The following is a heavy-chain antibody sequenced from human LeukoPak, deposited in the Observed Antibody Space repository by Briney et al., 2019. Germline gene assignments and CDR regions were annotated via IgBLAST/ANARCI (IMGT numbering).Heavy chain of an antibody. V-gene: IGHV4-34*01. D-gene: IGHD6-13*01. CDR3: AGVTSYSSSWREYFQH. J-gene: IGHJ1*01. CDR1: GGSFSGYY. Sequence: SETLSLTCAVYGGSFSGYYWSWIRQPPGKGLEWIGEINHSGSTNYNPSLKSRVTISVGTSKNQFSLKLSSVTAADTAVYYCAGVTSYSSSWREYFQHWGQGTLVTVSS. CDR2: INHSGST.